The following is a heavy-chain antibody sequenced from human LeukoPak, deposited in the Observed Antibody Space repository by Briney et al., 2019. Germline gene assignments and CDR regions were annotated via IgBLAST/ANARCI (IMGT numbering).Heavy chain of an antibody. V-gene: IGHV3-30*03. D-gene: IGHD4-17*01. J-gene: IGHJ4*02. Sequence: GGSLRLSCAASGFTFSSYWMSWVRQAPGKGLEWVAAISDEGSNKYYADSMKGRFTISRDSSKNTVYLEMNSLRVDDTAVYYCARGGATVTWGFFDYWGQGTLVTVSS. CDR1: GFTFSSYW. CDR2: ISDEGSNK. CDR3: ARGGATVTWGFFDY.